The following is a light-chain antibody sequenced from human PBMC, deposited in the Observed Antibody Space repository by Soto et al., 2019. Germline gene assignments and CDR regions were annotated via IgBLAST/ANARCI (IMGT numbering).Light chain of an antibody. V-gene: IGKV3D-20*01. CDR3: QQYGSSPIT. CDR1: QSVSSSY. Sequence: EIVLTQSPATLSLSPGERATLSCGASQSVSSSYLAWYQQKPGLAPRLLIYDASSRATGIPDRFSGSGSGTDFTLTISRLEPEDVALYYCQQYGSSPITFGQGTRLEIK. CDR2: DAS. J-gene: IGKJ5*01.